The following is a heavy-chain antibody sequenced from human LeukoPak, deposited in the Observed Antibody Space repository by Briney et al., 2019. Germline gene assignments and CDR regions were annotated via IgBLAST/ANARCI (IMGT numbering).Heavy chain of an antibody. Sequence: GGSLGLSCAASGFTFSSYSMNWVRQAPGKGLEWVSSISSSSSYIYYADSVKGRFTISRDNAKNSVFLQMSSLRAEDTAVYYCARGKSWYSHFDSWGQGTLVAVSS. D-gene: IGHD6-13*01. CDR2: ISSSSSYI. CDR3: ARGKSWYSHFDS. CDR1: GFTFSSYS. J-gene: IGHJ4*02. V-gene: IGHV3-21*01.